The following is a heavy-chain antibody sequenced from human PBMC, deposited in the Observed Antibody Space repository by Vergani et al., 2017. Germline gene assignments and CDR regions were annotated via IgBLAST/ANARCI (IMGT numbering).Heavy chain of an antibody. CDR2: IIPIFGTA. J-gene: IGHJ6*03. D-gene: IGHD2/OR15-2a*01. CDR1: GGTFSSYA. Sequence: QVQLVQSGAEVKKPGSSVKVSCKASGGTFSSYAISWVRQAPGQGLEWMGGIIPIFGTANYAQKCQGRVTITADESTSTAYMELSSLRSEDTAVYYCARALPERGEKVLQKFMFDYYYYIDVWGKGTTVTVSS. CDR3: ARALPERGEKVLQKFMFDYYYYIDV. V-gene: IGHV1-69*01.